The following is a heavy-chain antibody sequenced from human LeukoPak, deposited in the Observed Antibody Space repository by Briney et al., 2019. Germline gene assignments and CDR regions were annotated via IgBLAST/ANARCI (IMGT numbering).Heavy chain of an antibody. CDR3: ASTWFGELYRYYYYMDV. Sequence: SVEVSCKASGYTFTGYYMHWVRQAPGQGLEWMGGIIPIFGTANYAQKFHGRVTITADESTSTAYMELSSLRSEDTAVYYCASTWFGELYRYYYYMDVWGKGTTVTISS. J-gene: IGHJ6*03. CDR2: IIPIFGTA. D-gene: IGHD3-10*01. CDR1: GYTFTGYY. V-gene: IGHV1-69*13.